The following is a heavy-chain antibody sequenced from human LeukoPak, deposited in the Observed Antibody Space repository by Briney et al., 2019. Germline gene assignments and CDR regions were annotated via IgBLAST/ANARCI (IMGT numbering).Heavy chain of an antibody. Sequence: GRSLRLSCAASGFTFSSYAMHWVRQAPGKGLEGVAVISYDGSNKYYADSVKGRFTISRDNSKNTLYLHMNSLRAEDTAVYYCAREGDIVATISYYFDYWGQGTLVTVSS. CDR1: GFTFSSYA. D-gene: IGHD5-12*01. CDR3: AREGDIVATISYYFDY. CDR2: ISYDGSNK. J-gene: IGHJ4*02. V-gene: IGHV3-30*04.